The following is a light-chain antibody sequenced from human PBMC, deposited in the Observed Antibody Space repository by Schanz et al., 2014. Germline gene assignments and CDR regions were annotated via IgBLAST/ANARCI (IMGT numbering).Light chain of an antibody. CDR1: SSDVGGYNY. CDR2: DVS. Sequence: QSALTQPPSASGSPGQSVAISCTGTSSDVGGYNYVSWYQQHPGKAPRLMIFDVSKRPSGVPDRFSGSKSGNTASLTVSGLQAEDEAEYYCSSNVGSNNFQFGGGTKLTVL. J-gene: IGLJ3*02. V-gene: IGLV2-8*01. CDR3: SSNVGSNNFQ.